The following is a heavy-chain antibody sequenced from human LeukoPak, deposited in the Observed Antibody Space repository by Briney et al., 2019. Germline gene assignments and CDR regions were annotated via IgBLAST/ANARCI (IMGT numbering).Heavy chain of an antibody. CDR2: INPSAGST. D-gene: IGHD3-3*01. J-gene: IGHJ4*02. V-gene: IGHV1-46*01. Sequence: ASVKASCRASGYTFTSHYIHWVRQAPGQGLEWMGIINPSAGSTSYPQKFQGRVTMTRDTSTSTVYMELSSLRSEDTAVYYCAAPGASGFVGNFWSGPLDFWGQGTLVTVSS. CDR3: AAPGASGFVGNFWSGPLDF. CDR1: GYTFTSHY.